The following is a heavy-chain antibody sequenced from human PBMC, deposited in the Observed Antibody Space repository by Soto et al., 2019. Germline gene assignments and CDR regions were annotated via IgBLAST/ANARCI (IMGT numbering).Heavy chain of an antibody. CDR2: ISGSGGST. V-gene: IGHV3-23*01. Sequence: GGSLRLSCAASGFTFSSYAMSWVRQAPGKGLEWVSAISGSGGSTYYADSVKGRFTISRDNSKNTLYLQMNSLRAEDTAVYYCAKGKLKNDYAFSGGMDVWGQGTTVTVSS. CDR1: GFTFSSYA. D-gene: IGHD4-17*01. CDR3: AKGKLKNDYAFSGGMDV. J-gene: IGHJ6*02.